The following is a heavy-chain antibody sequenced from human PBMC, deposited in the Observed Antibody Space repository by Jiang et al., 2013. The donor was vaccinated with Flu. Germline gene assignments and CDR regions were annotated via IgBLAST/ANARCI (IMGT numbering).Heavy chain of an antibody. CDR2: FSGGRT. J-gene: IGHJ6*02. D-gene: IGHD3-9*01. V-gene: IGHV4-30-4*07. Sequence: ISSGSYSWNWVRQPPGRDWSGWACFSGGRTSYNTSLKSRITMSIDTSKNQFSLRLNSVTAADTAVYFCARMLWDLLTGPVDYEYGMGVWGQGTTVTVPS. CDR3: ARMLWDLLTGPVDYEYGMGV. CDR1: ISSGSYS.